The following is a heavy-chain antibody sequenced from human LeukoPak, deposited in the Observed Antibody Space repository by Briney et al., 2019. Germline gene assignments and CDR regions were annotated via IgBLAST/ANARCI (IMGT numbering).Heavy chain of an antibody. D-gene: IGHD1-1*01. J-gene: IGHJ4*02. CDR2: INPSGDRT. CDR1: GYTFTNYY. CDR3: ARGTTGVSPLY. Sequence: ASVRVSCKASGYTFTNYYMHWVRPAPGQGLEWKGVINPSGDRTNCAHKFQVRATMTRDTSTSTVYMELSSLRSEDTAIYYCARGTTGVSPLYWGQGTQVTVSS. V-gene: IGHV1-46*01.